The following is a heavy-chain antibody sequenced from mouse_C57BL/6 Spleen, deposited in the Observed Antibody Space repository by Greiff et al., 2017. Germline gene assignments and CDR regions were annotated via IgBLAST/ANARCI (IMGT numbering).Heavy chain of an antibody. CDR2: IYPGDGDT. Sequence: VKLQESGPELVKPGASVKISCKASGYAFSSSWMNWVKQRPGKGLEWIGRIYPGDGDTNYNGKFKGKATLTADKSSSTAYMQLSSLTSEDSAVYFCASYSNLDYWGQGTTLTVSS. V-gene: IGHV1-82*01. CDR3: ASYSNLDY. J-gene: IGHJ2*01. CDR1: GYAFSSSW. D-gene: IGHD2-5*01.